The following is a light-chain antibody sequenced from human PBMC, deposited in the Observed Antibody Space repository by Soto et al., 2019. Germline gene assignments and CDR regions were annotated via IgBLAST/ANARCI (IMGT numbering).Light chain of an antibody. CDR3: QQRSNWPLSFT. CDR2: DAS. V-gene: IGKV3-11*01. J-gene: IGKJ3*01. CDR1: QSVSSY. Sequence: EIVLTQSPATLSLSPGERATLSCRASQSVSSYLAWHQQKPGQAPRLLIYDASNRATGIPARFSGSGSGTDFTLTISSLEPEDFAVYYCQQRSNWPLSFTFGPGTKVDIK.